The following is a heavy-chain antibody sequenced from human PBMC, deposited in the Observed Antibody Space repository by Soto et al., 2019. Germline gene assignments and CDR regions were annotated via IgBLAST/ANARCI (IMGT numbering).Heavy chain of an antibody. CDR1: GFTFDDYA. D-gene: IGHD3-16*01. CDR3: ANDSLGGYYYYYMDV. Sequence: EVQLVESGGGLVQPGRSLRLSCAASGFTFDDYAMHWVRQAPGKGLEWVSGISWNSGSIGYADSVKGRFTIARDNAKNALYLQMTSLRAEDTALYYCANDSLGGYYYYYMDVWGKGTTVTVSS. CDR2: ISWNSGSI. V-gene: IGHV3-9*01. J-gene: IGHJ6*03.